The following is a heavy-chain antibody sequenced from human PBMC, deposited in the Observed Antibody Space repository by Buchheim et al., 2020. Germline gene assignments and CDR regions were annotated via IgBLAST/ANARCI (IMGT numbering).Heavy chain of an antibody. D-gene: IGHD5-18*01. CDR2: ISYDGSNK. V-gene: IGHV3-30*18. CDR1: GFTFSSYG. CDR3: AKDGDTAMAQIDY. Sequence: QVQLVESGGGVVQPGRSLRLSCAASGFTFSSYGMHWVRQAPGKGLEWVAVISYDGSNKYYADSVKGRFTISRDNSKNTLYLQMSSLRAEDTAVYYCAKDGDTAMAQIDYWGQGTL. J-gene: IGHJ4*02.